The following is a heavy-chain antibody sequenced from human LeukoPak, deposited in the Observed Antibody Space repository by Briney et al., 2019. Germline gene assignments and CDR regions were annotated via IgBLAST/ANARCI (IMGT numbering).Heavy chain of an antibody. Sequence: GSSVKVSCKASGGTSSSYAISWVRQAPGQGLEWMGRIIPIFGTANYAQKFQGRVTITTDESTSTAYMELSSLRSEDTAVYYCARAMVRGVISYYYYYMDVWGKGTTVTVSS. V-gene: IGHV1-69*05. J-gene: IGHJ6*03. CDR1: GGTSSSYA. CDR3: ARAMVRGVISYYYYYMDV. D-gene: IGHD3-10*01. CDR2: IIPIFGTA.